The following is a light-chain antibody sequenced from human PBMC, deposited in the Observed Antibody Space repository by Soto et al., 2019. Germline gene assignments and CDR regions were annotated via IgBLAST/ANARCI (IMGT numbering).Light chain of an antibody. V-gene: IGKV1D-16*01. CDR3: QQYVSYPRT. CDR1: HNVDNW. J-gene: IGKJ1*01. Sequence: DIEMTQSPSSLFASVGDRVTITCRASHNVDNWLAWYQQKPEKAPKSLIYAASSLHSGVPLRFSGSGSGALFTLTISNLQPEDFATYYCQQYVSYPRTFGQGTKVEIK. CDR2: AAS.